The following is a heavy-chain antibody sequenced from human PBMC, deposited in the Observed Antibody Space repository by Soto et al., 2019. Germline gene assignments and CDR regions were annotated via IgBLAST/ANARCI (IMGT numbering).Heavy chain of an antibody. CDR3: ASLAVAGSNDY. J-gene: IGHJ4*02. CDR1: GYTFTSYY. D-gene: IGHD6-19*01. Sequence: QVQLVQSGAEVKKPGASVKVSCKASGYTFTSYYMHWVRQAPGQGLEWMGIINPSDGTTTYAQKFKGRVTMIRDTSTSTIYMELSSLRSEDTAVYYCASLAVAGSNDYWGQGTLVTVSS. CDR2: INPSDGTT. V-gene: IGHV1-46*03.